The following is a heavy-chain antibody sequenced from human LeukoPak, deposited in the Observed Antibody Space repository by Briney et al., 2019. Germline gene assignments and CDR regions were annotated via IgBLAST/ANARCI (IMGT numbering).Heavy chain of an antibody. D-gene: IGHD3-22*01. CDR3: ARGRYGLLSGYDY. CDR1: GYIFTGYY. V-gene: IGHV1-2*02. J-gene: IGHJ4*02. CDR2: MNPNSGDT. Sequence: ASVKVSCKASGYIFTGYYVHWVRQAPGQGLEWIGWMNPNSGDTNYAQKFQGRVTMTRDTSITTAYMELSSLTSDDAAVYYCARGRYGLLSGYDYWGQGAMVTVSS.